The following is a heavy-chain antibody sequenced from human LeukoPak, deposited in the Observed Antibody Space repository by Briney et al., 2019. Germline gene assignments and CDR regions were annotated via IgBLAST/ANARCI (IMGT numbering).Heavy chain of an antibody. J-gene: IGHJ4*02. V-gene: IGHV4-39*01. CDR3: AREILYDSTAYYL. D-gene: IGHD3-22*01. CDR2: IYHSGSS. Sequence: SGTLSLTCSVSGASIDTSAYNWGWIRQPPGKGLERIGSIYHSGSSYDNPSLKSRLTLSIDTSRNQFSLTLKSVTAADSGVYFCAREILYDSTAYYLWGQGTVVTVSS. CDR1: GASIDTSAYN.